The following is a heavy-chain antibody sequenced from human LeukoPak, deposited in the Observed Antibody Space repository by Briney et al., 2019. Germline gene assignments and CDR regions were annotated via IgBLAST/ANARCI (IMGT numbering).Heavy chain of an antibody. CDR1: GYSISSGYY. CDR2: IYHSGST. Sequence: SETLSLTCTVSGYSISSGYYWGWIRQPPGKGLEWIGSIYHSGSTYYNPSLKRRVTISVDTSKNQFSLKLSSVTAADTAVYHCARADYSSTWSHDYYYMDVWGKGTTVTVSS. J-gene: IGHJ6*03. V-gene: IGHV4-38-2*02. CDR3: ARADYSSTWSHDYYYMDV. D-gene: IGHD6-13*01.